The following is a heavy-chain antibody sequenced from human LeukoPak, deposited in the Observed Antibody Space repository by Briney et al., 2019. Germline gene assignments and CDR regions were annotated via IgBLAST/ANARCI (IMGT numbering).Heavy chain of an antibody. V-gene: IGHV4-4*07. CDR3: ARVDLRAAFFDY. Sequence: PSETLSLTCTVSGGSISSYYWTWIRQPARKGLEWIGRIYTSGNTGYNPSLKSRVTMSVDTSKNQFSLNLSSVTAADTAVYYCARVDLRAAFFDYWGQGTLVTVSS. CDR2: IYTSGNT. J-gene: IGHJ4*02. CDR1: GGSISSYY. D-gene: IGHD2-15*01.